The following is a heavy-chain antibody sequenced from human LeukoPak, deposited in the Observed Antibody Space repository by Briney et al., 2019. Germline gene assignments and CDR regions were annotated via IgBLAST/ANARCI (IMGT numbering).Heavy chain of an antibody. D-gene: IGHD2-15*01. Sequence: GGSLRLSCAASGFTFSSYGMSWVRQAPGKGLEWVSAISGSGGSTYYADSVKGRFTISRDNSKNTLYLQMNSLRAEDTAVYYCAKGGPYCSGGSCYPRWFDPWGQGTLVTVSS. CDR1: GFTFSSYG. CDR3: AKGGPYCSGGSCYPRWFDP. V-gene: IGHV3-23*01. J-gene: IGHJ5*02. CDR2: ISGSGGST.